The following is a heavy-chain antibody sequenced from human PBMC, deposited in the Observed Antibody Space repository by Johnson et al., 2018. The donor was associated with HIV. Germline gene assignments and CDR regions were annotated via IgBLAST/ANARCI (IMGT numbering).Heavy chain of an antibody. CDR3: AKDRSGGSSFPDAFDM. Sequence: MLLVESGGGLIQPGGSLRLSCAASGFTFSNAWMSWVRQAPGKGLEWVANIKEDGSEKDYVDSVKGRFTISRANPKNTLNLQMNSLRAEDTAVYYCAKDRSGGSSFPDAFDMWGQGTLVTVSS. CDR2: IKEDGSEK. V-gene: IGHV3-7*01. CDR1: GFTFSNAW. J-gene: IGHJ3*02. D-gene: IGHD1-26*01.